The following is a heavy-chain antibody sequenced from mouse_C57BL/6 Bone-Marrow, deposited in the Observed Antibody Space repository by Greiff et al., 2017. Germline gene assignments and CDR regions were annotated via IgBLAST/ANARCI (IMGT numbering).Heavy chain of an antibody. Sequence: VQLQQPGPELVKPGASVKLSCKASGYTFTSYWMHWVKQRPGQGLEWIGMIHPDSGSTNYNEKFKSKATLTVDKSSSTAYMQLSSLTSEDSAVYYCARSGFFDYWGQGTTLTVSS. CDR2: IHPDSGST. J-gene: IGHJ2*01. D-gene: IGHD3-1*01. CDR3: ARSGFFDY. CDR1: GYTFTSYW. V-gene: IGHV1-64*01.